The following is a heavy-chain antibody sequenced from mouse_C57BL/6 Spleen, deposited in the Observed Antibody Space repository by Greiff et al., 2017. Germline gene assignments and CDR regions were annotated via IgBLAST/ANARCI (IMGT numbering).Heavy chain of an antibody. CDR2: IDPETGGT. CDR3: TRQRYFDV. Sequence: QVHVKQSGAELVRPGASVTLSCKASGYTFTDYEMHWVKQTPVHGLDWIGAIDPETGGTAYNQKFKGKAILTADKSSSTAYMELRSLTSEDSAVYYCTRQRYFDVWGTGTTVTVSS. CDR1: GYTFTDYE. V-gene: IGHV1-15*01. J-gene: IGHJ1*03.